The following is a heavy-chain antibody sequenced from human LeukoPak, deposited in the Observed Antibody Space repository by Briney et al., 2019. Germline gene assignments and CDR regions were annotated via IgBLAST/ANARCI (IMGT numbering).Heavy chain of an antibody. D-gene: IGHD6-13*01. CDR3: ARDDSSSWSYFDY. V-gene: IGHV3-30*03. CDR2: ISYDGSNK. CDR1: GFTFSSYG. J-gene: IGHJ4*02. Sequence: GRSLRLSCAASGFTFSSYGMHWVRQAPGKGLEWVAVISYDGSNKYYADSVKGRFTISRDNSKNTLYLQMNSLRAEDTAVYYCARDDSSSWSYFDYWGQGTLVTVSS.